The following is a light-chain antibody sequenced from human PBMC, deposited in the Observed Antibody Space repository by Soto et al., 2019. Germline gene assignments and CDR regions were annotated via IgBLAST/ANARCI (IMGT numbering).Light chain of an antibody. CDR2: RAS. CDR1: QSINSK. Sequence: IVMTQSPATLSLSPGERATLSCRASQSINSKSAWYQQKPGQAPRLLMFRASIRATGFPARFSGSGSGTEFNITISSLQSEDSAVYYCQQYNNWPRATFGGGTKVDIK. V-gene: IGKV3-15*01. J-gene: IGKJ4*01. CDR3: QQYNNWPRAT.